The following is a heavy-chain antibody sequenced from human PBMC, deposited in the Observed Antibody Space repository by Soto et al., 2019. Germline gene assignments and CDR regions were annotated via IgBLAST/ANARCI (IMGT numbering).Heavy chain of an antibody. CDR2: ISAYSGDT. J-gene: IGHJ4*02. CDR1: DYTFTNYG. CDR3: ARVGAALDY. V-gene: IGHV1-18*01. D-gene: IGHD6-25*01. Sequence: VASVKVSCKAFDYTFTNYGISWVRQAPGQGLEWMGWISAYSGDTDLAQKFHGRITMTTDASTSTAYMELRGLRSDDTAVYYCARVGAALDYWGPGTLVTVSS.